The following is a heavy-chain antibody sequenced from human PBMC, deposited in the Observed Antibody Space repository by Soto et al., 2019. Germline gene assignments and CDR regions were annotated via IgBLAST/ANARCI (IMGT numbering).Heavy chain of an antibody. V-gene: IGHV3-23*01. CDR3: AKGRGYCSSTSCYVGRDY. D-gene: IGHD2-2*01. CDR1: GFTFSSYA. J-gene: IGHJ4*02. Sequence: EVQLLESGGGLVQPGGSLRLSCAASGFTFSSYAMSWVRQAPGKGLEWVSAISGSGGSTYYADSVKGRFTISRDNSKYTLYLQMNSLRAEDTAVYYCAKGRGYCSSTSCYVGRDYWGQGTLVTVSS. CDR2: ISGSGGST.